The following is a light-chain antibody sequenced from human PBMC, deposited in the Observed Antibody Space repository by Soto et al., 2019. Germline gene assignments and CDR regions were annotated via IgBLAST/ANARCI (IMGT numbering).Light chain of an antibody. Sequence: EMVMTQSPATLSVSPGEGATLSCRASQSVNNNLAWYQQKPGQAPRLLIFGASTRATGIPARFSGSGSGTEFTLTISSLQSEDFAAYYCHQYYNWPPYTFGQGTKLEI. CDR2: GAS. CDR1: QSVNNN. CDR3: HQYYNWPPYT. V-gene: IGKV3-15*01. J-gene: IGKJ2*01.